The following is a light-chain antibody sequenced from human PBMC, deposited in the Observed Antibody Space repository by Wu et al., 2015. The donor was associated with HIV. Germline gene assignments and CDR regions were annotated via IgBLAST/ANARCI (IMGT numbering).Light chain of an antibody. CDR3: QQYGFTPVT. CDR1: ETVDKNF. V-gene: IGKV3-20*01. Sequence: EIVLTQSPGTLSLSPGERATLSCRASETVDKNFLAWYHQRPGQAPTLVIHGASTRATGISDRFSGSGSGRDFTLTIRRLQPGDSGVFYCQQYGFTPVTFGGGTKVEIK. CDR2: GAS. J-gene: IGKJ4*01.